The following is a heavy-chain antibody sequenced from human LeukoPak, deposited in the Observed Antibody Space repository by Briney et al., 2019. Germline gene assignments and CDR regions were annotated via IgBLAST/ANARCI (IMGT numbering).Heavy chain of an antibody. Sequence: SETLSLTCTVSGGSISSYYWSWIRQPPGKGLEWIGYIYYSGSTNYNPSLKSRVTISVDTSKNQFSLKLSSVTAADTAVYYCASALRWLQLGDAFDIWGQGTMVTVSS. CDR2: IYYSGST. CDR3: ASALRWLQLGDAFDI. CDR1: GGSISSYY. V-gene: IGHV4-59*01. D-gene: IGHD5-24*01. J-gene: IGHJ3*02.